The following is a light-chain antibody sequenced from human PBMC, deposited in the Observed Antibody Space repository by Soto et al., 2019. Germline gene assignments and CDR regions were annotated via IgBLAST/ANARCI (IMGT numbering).Light chain of an antibody. CDR1: QSTSIY. J-gene: IGKJ2*01. Sequence: DIQMTQTPSSLSASVGDRVTITCRAGQSTSIYVNWYQQKPGKAPKLLIYAASSLQSGVPSRFSGSDSGTDFSLSISSLQPEDFANDHCLGGCSTPSAFGQGTKLDI. CDR3: LGGCSTPSA. V-gene: IGKV1-39*01. CDR2: AAS.